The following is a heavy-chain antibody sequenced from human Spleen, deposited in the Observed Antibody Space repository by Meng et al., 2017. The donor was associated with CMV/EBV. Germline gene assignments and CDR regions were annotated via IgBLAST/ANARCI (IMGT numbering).Heavy chain of an antibody. Sequence: CTLSGFSLSTNGVGVGWIRQPPGKALEWLALIYGNDDKGYNPSLKTRLTITKDTSTNQVVLTMTNMDPVDTATYYCAHRITMIVWGFWGQGTLVTVSS. D-gene: IGHD3-22*01. CDR1: GFSLSTNGVG. CDR2: IYGNDDK. V-gene: IGHV2-5*01. CDR3: AHRITMIVWGF. J-gene: IGHJ4*02.